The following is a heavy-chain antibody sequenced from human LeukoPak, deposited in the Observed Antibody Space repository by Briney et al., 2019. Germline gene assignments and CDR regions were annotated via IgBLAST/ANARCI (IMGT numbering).Heavy chain of an antibody. J-gene: IGHJ4*02. CDR3: ARAPSVATIPYYFDY. CDR1: GFTVSSNY. D-gene: IGHD5-12*01. V-gene: IGHV3-53*01. Sequence: GGSLRLSCAASGFTVSSNYMSWVRQAPGKGLEWVSVIYSGGSTYYADSAKGRFTISRDNSKNTLYLQMNSLRAEDTAVYYCARAPSVATIPYYFDYWGQGTLVTVSS. CDR2: IYSGGST.